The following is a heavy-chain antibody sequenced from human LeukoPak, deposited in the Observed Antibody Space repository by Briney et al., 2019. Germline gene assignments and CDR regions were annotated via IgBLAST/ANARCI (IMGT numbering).Heavy chain of an antibody. V-gene: IGHV5-51*01. D-gene: IGHD2-15*01. J-gene: IGHJ4*01. CDR1: GYSFTSYW. CDR3: ARGYCSGGTCSPIDY. Sequence: GESLKISCKGSGYSFTSYWIGWVRQMPGKGLEWMGLIYPGDSDIRYSSSFQGQVTISADKSISTAYLQWSSLKASDTAMYYCARGYCSGGTCSPIDYWGQGTLVTVSS. CDR2: IYPGDSDI.